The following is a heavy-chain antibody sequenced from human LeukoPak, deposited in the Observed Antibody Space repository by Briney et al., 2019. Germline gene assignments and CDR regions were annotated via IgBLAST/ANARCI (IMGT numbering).Heavy chain of an antibody. CDR2: IYYSGST. V-gene: IGHV4-59*12. CDR3: ARTLSGSYYNGLDY. D-gene: IGHD1-26*01. Sequence: SSETLSLTCTVSGGSISSYYWSWIRQPPGKGLEWIGYIYYSGSTNYNPSLKSRVTISVDTSKNQFSLKLSSVTAADTAVYYCARTLSGSYYNGLDYWGQGTLVTVSS. CDR1: GGSISSYY. J-gene: IGHJ4*02.